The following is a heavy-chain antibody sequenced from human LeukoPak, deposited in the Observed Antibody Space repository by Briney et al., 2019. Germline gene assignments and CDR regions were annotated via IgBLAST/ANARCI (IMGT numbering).Heavy chain of an antibody. D-gene: IGHD3-22*01. Sequence: SVKVSCKASGGTFSSYAISWVRQAPGQGLEWMGGIIPIFGTANYAQKFQGRVTITADESTSTAYMELSSLRSEDTAVYYCARGPDYYDSSGYYLFDYWGQGTLVTVSS. CDR1: GGTFSSYA. J-gene: IGHJ4*02. V-gene: IGHV1-69*13. CDR2: IIPIFGTA. CDR3: ARGPDYYDSSGYYLFDY.